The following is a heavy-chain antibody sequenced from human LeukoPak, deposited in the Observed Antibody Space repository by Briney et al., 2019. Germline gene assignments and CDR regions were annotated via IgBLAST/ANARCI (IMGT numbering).Heavy chain of an antibody. D-gene: IGHD1-26*01. Sequence: GGSLRLSCAASGFTFSSYAMSWFRQAPGKGLEWVSAISGSGGSTYYAGSVKGRFTISRDNSNNTLYLQMNSLRAEDTAVYYCAKCAWELLHPCYWGQGTLVTVSS. V-gene: IGHV3-23*01. CDR3: AKCAWELLHPCY. CDR1: GFTFSSYA. CDR2: ISGSGGST. J-gene: IGHJ4*02.